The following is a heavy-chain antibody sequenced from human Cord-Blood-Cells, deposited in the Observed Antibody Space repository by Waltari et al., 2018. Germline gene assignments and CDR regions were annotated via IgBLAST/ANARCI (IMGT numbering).Heavy chain of an antibody. CDR1: GFSLSTSGVG. CDR2: IYWDDDK. V-gene: IGHV2-5*02. D-gene: IGHD7-27*01. J-gene: IGHJ4*02. Sequence: QITLKESGPTLVKPTQTLTLTCTFSGFSLSTSGVGVGWIRQPPGKALEWLALIYWDDDKRYSPSLKSRLTITKDTSKNQVVLTMTNMDPVDTATYYCAHRNLSQAGDPFDYWGQGTLVTVSS. CDR3: AHRNLSQAGDPFDY.